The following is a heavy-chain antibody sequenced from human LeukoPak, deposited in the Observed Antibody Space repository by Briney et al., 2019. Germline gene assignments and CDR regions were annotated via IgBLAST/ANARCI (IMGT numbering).Heavy chain of an antibody. V-gene: IGHV3-15*01. J-gene: IGHJ4*02. D-gene: IGHD3-22*01. Sequence: GGSLRLSCAASGFTFSNTWMSWVRQAPGKGLEWVGRIKSKTDGGTTDYAAAVKGRFTISRDHSKNTVYLQVNSLKTEDTAVYYCTTAASYYDSYYFDYWGQGTLVTVSS. CDR3: TTAASYYDSYYFDY. CDR2: IKSKTDGGTT. CDR1: GFTFSNTW.